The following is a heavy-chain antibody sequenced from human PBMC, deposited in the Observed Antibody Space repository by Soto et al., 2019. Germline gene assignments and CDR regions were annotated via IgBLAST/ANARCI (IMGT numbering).Heavy chain of an antibody. CDR1: GFTFSSYG. Sequence: QVQLVESGGGVVQPGRSLRLSCAASGFTFSSYGMHWVRQAPGNGLEWVAVISYDGSNKYYADSVKGRFTISRDNSKNTLYLQMNSLRAEDTAVYYCAKATRDGSGSPLYCGGDCSAFDYWGQGTLVTVSS. CDR3: AKATRDGSGSPLYCGGDCSAFDY. CDR2: ISYDGSNK. J-gene: IGHJ4*02. V-gene: IGHV3-30*18. D-gene: IGHD2-21*02.